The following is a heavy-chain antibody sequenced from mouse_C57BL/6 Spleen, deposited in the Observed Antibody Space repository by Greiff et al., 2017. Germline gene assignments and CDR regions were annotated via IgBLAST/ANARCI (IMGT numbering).Heavy chain of an antibody. CDR2: INPNNGGT. CDR3: ARRYFGYGSSYDY. J-gene: IGHJ2*01. V-gene: IGHV1-26*01. CDR1: GYTFTDYY. Sequence: VQLQQSGPELVKPGASVKISCKASGYTFTDYYMNWVKQSHGKSLEWIGDINPNNGGTSYNQKFKGKATLTVDKSSSTAYMELRSLTSEDSAVYYCARRYFGYGSSYDYWGQGTTLTVSS. D-gene: IGHD1-1*01.